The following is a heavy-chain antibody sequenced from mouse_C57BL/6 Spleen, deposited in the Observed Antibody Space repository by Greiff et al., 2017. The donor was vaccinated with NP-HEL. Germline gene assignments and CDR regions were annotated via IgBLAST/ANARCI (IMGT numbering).Heavy chain of an antibody. J-gene: IGHJ3*01. V-gene: IGHV3-6*01. CDR3: ARFDDYGSLFAY. D-gene: IGHD1-1*01. CDR1: GYSITSGYY. CDR2: ISYDGSN. Sequence: ESGPGLVKPSQSLSLTCSVTGYSITSGYYWNWIRQFPGNKLEWMGYISYDGSNNYNPSLKNRISITRDTSKNQFFLKLNSVTTEDTATYYCARFDDYGSLFAYWGQGTLVTVSA.